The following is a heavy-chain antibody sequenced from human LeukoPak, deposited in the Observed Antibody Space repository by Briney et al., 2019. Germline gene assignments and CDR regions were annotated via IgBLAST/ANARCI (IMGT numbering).Heavy chain of an antibody. Sequence: GVSLRLSCAASGFSFTNYAMSWVRQAPARGPEWLSSMNGGGETFYADSVKGRFTLSRDDSRNTVYLQLNNLRVEDTAIYYCARASWISTADAVSWGQGALVTVSS. CDR1: GFSFTNYA. V-gene: IGHV3-23*01. CDR3: ARASWISTADAVS. J-gene: IGHJ5*02. CDR2: MNGGGET. D-gene: IGHD2-2*03.